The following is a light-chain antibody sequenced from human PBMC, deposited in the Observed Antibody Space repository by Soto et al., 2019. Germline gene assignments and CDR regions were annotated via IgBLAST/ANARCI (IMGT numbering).Light chain of an antibody. CDR1: QSIGNS. J-gene: IGKJ4*01. V-gene: IGKV3-11*01. Sequence: TVLTQSPATVSLSPGVKATLSCKASQSIGNSLGWFQQKPGQAPRLLIDDAFNSATGIPARFTGSGSGSDFTLTISSLEPGDFGVYYCRQRYNWALPFGGGTKVEIK. CDR2: DAF. CDR3: RQRYNWALP.